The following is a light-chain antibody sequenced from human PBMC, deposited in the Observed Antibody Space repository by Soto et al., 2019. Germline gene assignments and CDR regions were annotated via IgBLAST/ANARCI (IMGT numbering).Light chain of an antibody. J-gene: IGKJ5*01. CDR3: QVRTNWSIA. CDR2: DAS. Sequence: EIVFTQSPATLSLSPGERATLSCRASQSVSSYLAWYQKKHGQAPRLLIYDASNRATGIPARFSATVSGTDFTLNIHNLEPEDGAVYDGQVRTNWSIAFGRGTRLEIK. CDR1: QSVSSY. V-gene: IGKV3-11*01.